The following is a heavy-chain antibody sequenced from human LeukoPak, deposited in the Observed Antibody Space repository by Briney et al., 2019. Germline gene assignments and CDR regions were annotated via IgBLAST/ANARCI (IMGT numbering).Heavy chain of an antibody. V-gene: IGHV4-59*01. Sequence: PSETLSLTCTVSGGSISSYYWSWIRQPPGKGLEWIGYIYYSGSTNYNPSLKSRVTISVDTSKNQFSLKLSSVTAADPAVYYCARDRSWYLDYWGQGTLVTVSS. CDR3: ARDRSWYLDY. D-gene: IGHD6-13*01. CDR2: IYYSGST. J-gene: IGHJ4*02. CDR1: GGSISSYY.